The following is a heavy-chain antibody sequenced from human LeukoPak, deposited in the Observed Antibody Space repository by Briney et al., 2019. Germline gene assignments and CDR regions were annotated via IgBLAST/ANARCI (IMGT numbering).Heavy chain of an antibody. J-gene: IGHJ5*02. Sequence: GGSLRLSCAASGFTFSSYEMNWVRQAPGKGLEWVSYISSSGSTIYYAESVKGRFTISRDNAKNSLYLQMNSLRAEDTAVYYCARAGRVGYYYGSGTFSWFDPWGQGTLVTVSS. V-gene: IGHV3-48*03. CDR1: GFTFSSYE. CDR3: ARAGRVGYYYGSGTFSWFDP. CDR2: ISSSGSTI. D-gene: IGHD3-10*01.